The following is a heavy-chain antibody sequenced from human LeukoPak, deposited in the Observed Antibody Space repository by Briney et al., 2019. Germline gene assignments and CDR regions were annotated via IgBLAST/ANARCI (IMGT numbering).Heavy chain of an antibody. CDR1: GYSISSGYY. CDR2: IYHSGSA. Sequence: PSETLSLTCAVSGYSISSGYYWGWIRQPPGKGLEWIGSIYHSGSAYYNPSLKSRVAISVDTSKNHFSLKLSSVTAADTAVYYCARGYPRGSFRFDYWGQGTLVTVSS. D-gene: IGHD5-12*01. V-gene: IGHV4-38-2*01. J-gene: IGHJ4*02. CDR3: ARGYPRGSFRFDY.